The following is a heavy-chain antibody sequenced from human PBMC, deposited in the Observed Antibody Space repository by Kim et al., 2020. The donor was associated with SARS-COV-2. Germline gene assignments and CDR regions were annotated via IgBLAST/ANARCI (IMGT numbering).Heavy chain of an antibody. CDR2: IYYSGST. V-gene: IGHV4-61*01. CDR1: GGSVSSGSYY. D-gene: IGHD3-22*01. Sequence: SETLSLTCTVSGGSVSSGSYYWSWIRQPPGKGLEWIGYIYYSGSTNYNPSLKSRVTISVDTSKNQFSLKLSSVTAADTAVYYCASFNYYDSSGYRDYWGQGTLVTVSS. J-gene: IGHJ4*02. CDR3: ASFNYYDSSGYRDY.